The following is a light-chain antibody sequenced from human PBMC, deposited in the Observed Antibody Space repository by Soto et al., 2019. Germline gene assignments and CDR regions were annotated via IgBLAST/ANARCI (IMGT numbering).Light chain of an antibody. V-gene: IGKV4-1*01. Sequence: DIVMTQSPDSLAVSLGERATINCKSSQRVLYSSNNKNYLAWYQQKPGQPPKLLIYWASTRASGVPDRFSGSGSGTDFTLTISSLQAEDVAVYYCQQSDSTPLTFGGGNTVEIK. CDR1: QRVLYSSNNKNY. CDR2: WAS. J-gene: IGKJ4*01. CDR3: QQSDSTPLT.